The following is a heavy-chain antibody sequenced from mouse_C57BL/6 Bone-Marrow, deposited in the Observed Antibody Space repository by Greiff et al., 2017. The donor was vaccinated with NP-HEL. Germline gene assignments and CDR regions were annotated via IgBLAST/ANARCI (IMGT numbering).Heavy chain of an antibody. J-gene: IGHJ1*03. CDR3: ARYLWDRYFDV. CDR2: IRNKANGYTT. Sequence: EVKLVESGGGLVQPGGSLSLSCAASGFTFTDYYMSWVRQPPGKALEWLGFIRNKANGYTTEYSASVKGRFTISRDNSQSILYLQMNALRAEDSATYYCARYLWDRYFDVWGTGTTVTVSS. D-gene: IGHD4-1*01. CDR1: GFTFTDYY. V-gene: IGHV7-3*01.